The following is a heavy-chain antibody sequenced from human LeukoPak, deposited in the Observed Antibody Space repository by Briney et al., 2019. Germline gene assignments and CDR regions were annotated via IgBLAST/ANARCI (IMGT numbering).Heavy chain of an antibody. D-gene: IGHD4-17*01. CDR1: GFTFSSYA. J-gene: IGHJ4*02. CDR3: ARGPTVTRLDY. Sequence: GGSLRLSCAASGFTFSSYAMSWVRQAPGKGLEWVSAISGSGDSTYYADSVKGRFTISRDNAKNSLYLQMNSLRAEDTAVYYCARGPTVTRLDYWGQGTLVTVSS. V-gene: IGHV3-23*01. CDR2: ISGSGDST.